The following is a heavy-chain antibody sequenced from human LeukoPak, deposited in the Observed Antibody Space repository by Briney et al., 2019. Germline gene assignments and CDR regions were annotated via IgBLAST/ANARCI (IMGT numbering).Heavy chain of an antibody. V-gene: IGHV3-23*01. CDR2: ISGSGGST. CDR3: AKIAQYCSGGSCSPDAFDI. D-gene: IGHD2-15*01. CDR1: GFTFSSYA. Sequence: GGSLRLSCAASGFTFSSYAMSWVRQAPGKGLEWVSAISGSGGSTYYADSVKGRFTISRDNSKNTLYLQMNSLKAEDTAVYYCAKIAQYCSGGSCSPDAFDIWGQGTMVTVPS. J-gene: IGHJ3*02.